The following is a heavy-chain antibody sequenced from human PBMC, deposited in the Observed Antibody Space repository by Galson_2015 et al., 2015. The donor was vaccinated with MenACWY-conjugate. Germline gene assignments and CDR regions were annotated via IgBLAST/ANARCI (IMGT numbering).Heavy chain of an antibody. CDR2: ISGSGGST. V-gene: IGHV3-23*01. J-gene: IGHJ5*02. CDR1: GFTFSSYA. CDR3: AKDQGSTCYGNWIEP. Sequence: SLRLSCAASGFTFSSYAMSWVRQAPGKGPEWVSSISGSGGSTYYADSVKGRFTISRENSKNMVYLQINSLRAEDTAVYYCAKDQGSTCYGNWIEPWGQGTLVTVSS. D-gene: IGHD6-13*01.